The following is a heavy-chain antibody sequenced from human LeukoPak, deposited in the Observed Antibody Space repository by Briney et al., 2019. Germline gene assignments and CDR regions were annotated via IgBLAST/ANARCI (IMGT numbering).Heavy chain of an antibody. Sequence: PGGCLRLSCAASGFIFSSYTMGWVRQVPGKGLEWVSSIGGGRTYYADYVKGRFIISRDDSKNTLSLQMNSLRGEDKALYYCAKAYTTGWSEGYLDYWGQGTLVTVSS. CDR3: AKAYTTGWSEGYLDY. CDR2: IGGGRT. J-gene: IGHJ4*02. CDR1: GFIFSSYT. D-gene: IGHD6-19*01. V-gene: IGHV3-23*01.